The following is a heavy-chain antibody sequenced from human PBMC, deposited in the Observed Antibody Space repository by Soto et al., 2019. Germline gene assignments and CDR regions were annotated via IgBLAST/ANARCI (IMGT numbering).Heavy chain of an antibody. D-gene: IGHD3-16*01. V-gene: IGHV4-34*01. J-gene: IGHJ6*02. CDR1: GGSFSGYY. CDR3: ARVSLGGGMDV. Sequence: QVQLQQWGAGLLKPSETLSLTCAVYGGSFSGYYWSCIRQPPGKGLEWIGEINHSGSTNYNPSLKSRVTISVDTSKNQFSLKLSSVTAADTAVYYCARVSLGGGMDVWGQGTTVTVSS. CDR2: INHSGST.